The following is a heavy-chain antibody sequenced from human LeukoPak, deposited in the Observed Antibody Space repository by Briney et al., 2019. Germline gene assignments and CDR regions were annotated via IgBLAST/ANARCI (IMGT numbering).Heavy chain of an antibody. J-gene: IGHJ5*02. CDR1: GGSISSGGYY. CDR3: ARDIGDYGWFDP. D-gene: IGHD3-16*01. Sequence: SETLSLTCTVSGGSISSGGYYWRWIRQHPGKGLEWIGYIYYSGSTYYNPSLKSRVTISVDMSKNQFSLKLSSVTAADTAVYYCARDIGDYGWFDPWGQGTLVTVSS. V-gene: IGHV4-31*03. CDR2: IYYSGST.